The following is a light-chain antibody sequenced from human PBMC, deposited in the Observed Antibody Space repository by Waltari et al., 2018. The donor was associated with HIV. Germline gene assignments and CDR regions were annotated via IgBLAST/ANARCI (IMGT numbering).Light chain of an antibody. J-gene: IGKJ4*01. V-gene: IGKV3-20*01. CDR1: QSVSSSY. CDR2: GAC. Sequence: EIVLTQSPGTPSLSPGERGTLSCRASQSVSSSYLAWYQQKPGPAPRLLICGACSRATGIPDRFSGSGSATDFTLSISGLEPEDVAVYYCQHFGSSHLTFGGGTKVEIK. CDR3: QHFGSSHLT.